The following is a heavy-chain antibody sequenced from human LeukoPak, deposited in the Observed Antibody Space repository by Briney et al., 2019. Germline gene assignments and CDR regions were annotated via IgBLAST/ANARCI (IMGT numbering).Heavy chain of an antibody. CDR2: IKPDGSEK. J-gene: IGHJ4*02. CDR3: ARHLIGDTNGYYLGTYEH. CDR1: GFIFSNYW. V-gene: IGHV3-7*05. D-gene: IGHD3-22*01. Sequence: GGSLRLSCAASGFIFSNYWMSWVRQAPGKGPEWVANIKPDGSEKYYVDSVKGRFTISRDNAKNSLFLQMNSLRGEDTALYYCARHLIGDTNGYYLGTYEHWGQGSLVTVSS.